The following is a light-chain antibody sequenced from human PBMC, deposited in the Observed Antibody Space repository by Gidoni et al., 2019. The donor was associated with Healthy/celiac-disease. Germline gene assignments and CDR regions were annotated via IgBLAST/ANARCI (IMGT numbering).Light chain of an antibody. CDR3: QQRSNWPPS. J-gene: IGKJ4*01. CDR2: DAS. V-gene: IGKV3-11*01. CDR1: QSVSSY. Sequence: SPGERATLSCRASQSVSSYLAWYQQKPGQAPRLLIYDASNRATGIPARFSGSGSGTDFTLTISSLEPEDFAVYYCQQRSNWPPSFGGGTKVEIK.